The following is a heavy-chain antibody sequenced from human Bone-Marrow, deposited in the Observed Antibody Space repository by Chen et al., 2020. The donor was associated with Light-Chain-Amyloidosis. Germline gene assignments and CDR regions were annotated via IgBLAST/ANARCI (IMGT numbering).Heavy chain of an antibody. Sequence: EVQLQPSGPEAKKPGESLKISCKGSGYTFPNYWIGWVRQMPGKGLEWMGVIYPDDSDARYSPSFEGQVTISADKSITTAYLQWRSLKASDTAMYYCARRRDGYNFDYWGQGTLVTVSS. V-gene: IGHV5-51*01. J-gene: IGHJ4*02. D-gene: IGHD5-12*01. CDR1: GYTFPNYW. CDR3: ARRRDGYNFDY. CDR2: IYPDDSDA.